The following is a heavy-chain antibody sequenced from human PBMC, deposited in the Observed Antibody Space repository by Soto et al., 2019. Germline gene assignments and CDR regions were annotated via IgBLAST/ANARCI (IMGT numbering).Heavy chain of an antibody. J-gene: IGHJ6*02. V-gene: IGHV3-15*01. D-gene: IGHD2-2*01. Sequence: GGSLRLSCAASGITFSNAWMTWVRQAPGKGLEWVGRIKSITDGGTTDYAAPVKGRFTISRDDSKDTLYLQMNNLRTEDTAVYHCTTDSADIVVVPATFGMDVWGQGTTVTVSS. CDR3: TTDSADIVVVPATFGMDV. CDR2: IKSITDGGTT. CDR1: GITFSNAW.